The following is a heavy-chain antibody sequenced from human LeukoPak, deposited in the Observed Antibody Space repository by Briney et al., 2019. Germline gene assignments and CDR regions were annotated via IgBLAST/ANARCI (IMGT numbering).Heavy chain of an antibody. Sequence: ASVKVSCKASGYTFTSYDINWVRQATGQGLEWMGWMNPNSGNTGYAQKFQGRVTITRNTSISTAYMELSSLRSEDTAVYYCARGGCTNGVCYGYYYYMDVWGKGTTVTVSS. V-gene: IGHV1-8*03. D-gene: IGHD2-8*01. CDR1: GYTFTSYD. J-gene: IGHJ6*03. CDR2: MNPNSGNT. CDR3: ARGGCTNGVCYGYYYYMDV.